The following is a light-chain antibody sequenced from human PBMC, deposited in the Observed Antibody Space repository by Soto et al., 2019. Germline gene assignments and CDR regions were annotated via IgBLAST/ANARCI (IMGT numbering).Light chain of an antibody. CDR2: KDN. V-gene: IGLV1-44*01. Sequence: QSVLTQPPSASGAPGQRVTISCAGGISNIGSRTVNWYQQLPGMAPKLLMYKDNQRLSGVPDRFSASKSDTSASLAISVLQSDDEADYYCAAWDASLSAVVFGGGTKLTVL. CDR1: ISNIGSRT. J-gene: IGLJ2*01. CDR3: AAWDASLSAVV.